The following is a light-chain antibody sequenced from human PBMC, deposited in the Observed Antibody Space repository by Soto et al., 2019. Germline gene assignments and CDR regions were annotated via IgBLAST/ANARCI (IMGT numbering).Light chain of an antibody. Sequence: EIVLTQSPATLSLSPGERATLSCRASQSVSSYLAWYQQNPGQAPRLLIYDASNRATGIPARFSGSGSGTDFTLTISSLEPEDFAVYDCQQRSNWLSVGGGTKVEIK. CDR3: QQRSNWLS. V-gene: IGKV3-11*01. J-gene: IGKJ4*01. CDR1: QSVSSY. CDR2: DAS.